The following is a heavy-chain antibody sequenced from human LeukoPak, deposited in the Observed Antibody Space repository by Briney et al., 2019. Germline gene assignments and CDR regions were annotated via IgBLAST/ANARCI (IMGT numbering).Heavy chain of an antibody. CDR3: TRDANYGPWSDP. CDR2: INRDGSTT. V-gene: IGHV3-74*03. CDR1: GFTFSDSW. Sequence: PGGSLRLSCGASGFTFSDSWMDWVRQTPGKGLVWVSRINRDGSTTMYADSVKGRFTISRDNAKNTLYLQMNSLRGEDTAVYYCTRDANYGPWSDPWGQGTLVTVSS. D-gene: IGHD3-10*01. J-gene: IGHJ5*02.